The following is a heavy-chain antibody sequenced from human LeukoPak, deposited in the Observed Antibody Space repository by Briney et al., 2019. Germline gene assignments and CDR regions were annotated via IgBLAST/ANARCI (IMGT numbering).Heavy chain of an antibody. CDR1: GYTFTGYY. V-gene: IGHV1-2*02. CDR3: ARDRDILTGYYQNFDY. D-gene: IGHD3-9*01. CDR2: FNPNSGGT. Sequence: ASVKVSCKASGYTFTGYYIHGGEQPLGQGLSWREGFNPNSGGTNYAQKFQGRVTMTRDTPISTAYMELSRLRSDDTAVCYCARDRDILTGYYQNFDYWGQGTLVTVSS. J-gene: IGHJ4*02.